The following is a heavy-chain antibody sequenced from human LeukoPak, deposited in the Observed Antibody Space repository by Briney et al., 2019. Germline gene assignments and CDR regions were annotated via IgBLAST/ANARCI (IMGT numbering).Heavy chain of an antibody. V-gene: IGHV4-31*03. CDR3: ARGQYSSSWYRIDY. J-gene: IGHJ4*02. CDR2: IYYSGST. Sequence: KSSETLSLTCTVSGGSISSGGYYWSWIRQHPGKGLEWIGYIYYSGSTYYNPSLKSRVTISVDTSKNQFSPKLSSVTAADTAVYYCARGQYSSSWYRIDYWGQGTLVTVSS. D-gene: IGHD6-13*01. CDR1: GGSISSGGYY.